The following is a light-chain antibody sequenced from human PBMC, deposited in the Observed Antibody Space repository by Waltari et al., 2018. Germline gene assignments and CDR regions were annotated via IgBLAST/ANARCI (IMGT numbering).Light chain of an antibody. J-gene: IGKJ2*01. CDR3: QQRSNWPTEYT. Sequence: EILLTQSPATLSLSPGESSTLSCRASQSVSSYLAWYQQKPGQAPRLLIYDAFNRATGIPARFSGSGSGTDFTLTISSLEPEDFAVYYCQQRSNWPTEYTFGQGTKLEI. V-gene: IGKV3-11*01. CDR1: QSVSSY. CDR2: DAF.